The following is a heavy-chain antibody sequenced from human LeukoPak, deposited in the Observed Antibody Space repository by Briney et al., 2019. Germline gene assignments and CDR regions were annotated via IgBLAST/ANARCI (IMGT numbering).Heavy chain of an antibody. D-gene: IGHD3-22*01. CDR1: GGSISSSSYY. CDR2: IYYSGST. V-gene: IGHV4-39*07. CDR3: ARYYYDSSGYPQPWFDP. J-gene: IGHJ5*02. Sequence: SETLSLTCTVSGGSISSSSYYWGWIRQPPGKGLEWIGSIYYSGSTYYNPSLKSRVTISVDTSKNQFSLKLSSVTAADTAVYYCARYYYDSSGYPQPWFDPWGQGTLVTVSS.